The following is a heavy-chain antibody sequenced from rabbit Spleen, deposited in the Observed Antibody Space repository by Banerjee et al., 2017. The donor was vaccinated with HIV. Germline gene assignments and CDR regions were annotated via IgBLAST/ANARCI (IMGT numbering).Heavy chain of an antibody. CDR3: ARDLVGVIGWNFYL. V-gene: IGHV1S45*01. D-gene: IGHD1-1*01. CDR2: INASTGKP. J-gene: IGHJ4*01. CDR1: GFSFSDRDV. Sequence: QEQLVESGGGLVQPEGSLKLTCKASGFSFSDRDVMCWVRQAPGKGLEWIACINASTGKPAYATWASGRFTISRTSSTTVTLRMTSLTAADRATYFCARDLVGVIGWNFYLWGPGTLVTVS.